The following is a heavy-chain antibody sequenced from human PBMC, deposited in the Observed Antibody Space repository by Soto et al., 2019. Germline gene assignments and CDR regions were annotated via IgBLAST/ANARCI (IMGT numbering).Heavy chain of an antibody. CDR1: GLKFSDAW. D-gene: IGHD1-26*01. V-gene: IGHV3-15*07. CDR3: AWENSGRFRTDH. CDR2: IKSKGGGETK. J-gene: IGHJ4*02. Sequence: EVQLVESGGGLVKPGDSLRLSCVVSGLKFSDAWMNWVRQAPGKGLEWVGRIKSKGGGETKDYAAPVKGRFAISRDDSRATLYLQMNSMKPEDTAVYYGAWENSGRFRTDHWGQGTLVTVSS.